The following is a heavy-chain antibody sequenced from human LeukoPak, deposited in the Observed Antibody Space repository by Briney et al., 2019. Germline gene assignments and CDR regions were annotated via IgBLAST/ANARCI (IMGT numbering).Heavy chain of an antibody. J-gene: IGHJ4*02. CDR1: GFTFSNAW. CDR3: TTVHGDHLSHS. V-gene: IGHV3-15*01. CDR2: IKSQTDGGTR. D-gene: IGHD4-17*01. Sequence: PGGSLRLSCAASGFTFSNAWMKWVRQAPGKGLEWVGRIKSQTDGGTRDYAAPVKGRFTISRDDSKNTLYLQMNSLKTEDTAVYYCTTVHGDHLSHSWGQGALVTVSS.